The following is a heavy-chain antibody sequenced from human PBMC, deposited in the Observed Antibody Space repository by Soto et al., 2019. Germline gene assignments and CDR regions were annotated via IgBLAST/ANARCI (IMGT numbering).Heavy chain of an antibody. Sequence: GESLKISCKGSGYSFTSYWIGWVRQMPGKGLEWMGIIYPGDSDTRYSPSFQGQVTISADKSISTAYLQWSSLKASDTAMYYCARHSLDQGHDYGDFRACLGCYYYYYGMDVWGQGTTVTVSS. D-gene: IGHD4-17*01. V-gene: IGHV5-51*01. CDR1: GYSFTSYW. CDR2: IYPGDSDT. J-gene: IGHJ6*02. CDR3: ARHSLDQGHDYGDFRACLGCYYYYYGMDV.